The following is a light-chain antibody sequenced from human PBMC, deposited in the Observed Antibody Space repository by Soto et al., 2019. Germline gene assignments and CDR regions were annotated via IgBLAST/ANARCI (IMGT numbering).Light chain of an antibody. V-gene: IGKV3-11*01. CDR3: KQRSDWGS. Sequence: EIVLTQSPATLSLSPGERATLSCRASQSVSSYLAWYQQKPGQAPRLLIYDASNSTTGIPARFLGSWSGTDFTLTISSLEPEDFAVYYCKQRSDWGSFGGGTKVEIK. CDR1: QSVSSY. J-gene: IGKJ4*01. CDR2: DAS.